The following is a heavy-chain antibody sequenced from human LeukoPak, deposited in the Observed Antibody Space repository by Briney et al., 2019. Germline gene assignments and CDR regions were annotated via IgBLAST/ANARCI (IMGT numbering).Heavy chain of an antibody. CDR1: GGSISSRSYY. CDR2: IYYSGTT. Sequence: SETLSLTCTVSGGSISSRSYYWGWIRQPPGKGLEWIGSIYYSGTTYYNPSLKSRVTISVDTSKNRFSLGLSSMTAADTAVYYCARSYCSSTTCYAVGAFDIWGQGTMVTVSS. V-gene: IGHV4-39*01. J-gene: IGHJ3*02. D-gene: IGHD2-2*01. CDR3: ARSYCSSTTCYAVGAFDI.